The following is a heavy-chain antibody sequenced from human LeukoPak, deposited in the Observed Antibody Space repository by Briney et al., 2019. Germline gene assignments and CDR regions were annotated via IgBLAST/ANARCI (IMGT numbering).Heavy chain of an antibody. CDR1: GFTFSNYA. CDR2: ISYGDGST. CDR3: AKDLVMWLAHWKFDY. V-gene: IGHV3-23*01. D-gene: IGHD3-9*01. J-gene: IGHJ4*02. Sequence: GGSLRLSCAASGFTFSNYAMSWVRQAPGKGLEWVSSISYGDGSTYYADSLKGRFTISRDNSKNTLYLQMNSLRAEDTAVYYCAKDLVMWLAHWKFDYWGQGTLVTVSS.